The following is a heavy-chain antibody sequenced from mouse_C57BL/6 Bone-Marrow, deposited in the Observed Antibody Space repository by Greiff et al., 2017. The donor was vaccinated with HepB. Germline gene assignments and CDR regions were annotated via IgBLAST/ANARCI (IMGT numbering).Heavy chain of an antibody. D-gene: IGHD2-3*01. CDR1: GFTFSDYY. V-gene: IGHV5-12*01. CDR3: ARHDGY. CDR2: ISNGGGST. J-gene: IGHJ2*01. Sequence: DVKLVESGGGLVQPGGSLKLSCAASGFTFSDYYMYWVRQTPEKRLEWVAYISNGGGSTYYPDTVKGRFTISRDNAKNTLYLQMSRLKSEDTAMYYCARHDGYWGQGTTLTVSS.